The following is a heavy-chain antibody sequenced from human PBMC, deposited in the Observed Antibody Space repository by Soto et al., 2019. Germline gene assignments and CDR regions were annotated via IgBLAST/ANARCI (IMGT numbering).Heavy chain of an antibody. CDR3: AREGSYSAYNFAHGIQLWSFDF. CDR1: GGSISSYY. CDR2: IYTSGST. J-gene: IGHJ4*02. Sequence: PSETLSLTCTVSGGSISSYYWSWIRQPAGKGLEWIGRIYTSGSTNYNPSLKSRVTMSVDTSKNQFSLNLSSVTAADMAVYYCAREGSYSAYNFAHGIQLWSFDFWGQGALVTVSS. V-gene: IGHV4-4*07. D-gene: IGHD5-12*01.